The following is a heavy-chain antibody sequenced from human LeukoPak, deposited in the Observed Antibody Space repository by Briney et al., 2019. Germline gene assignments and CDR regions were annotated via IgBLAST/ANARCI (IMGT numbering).Heavy chain of an antibody. CDR2: ISAYNDNT. CDR3: ARVVKTNVVVTAIDYYGMDV. D-gene: IGHD2-21*02. V-gene: IGHV1-18*01. CDR1: GGTFSSYA. J-gene: IGHJ6*02. Sequence: ASVKVSCKASGGTFSSYAISWVRQAPGQGLEWMGWISAYNDNTNYAQKLQGRVTMTTDSSSSTAYMALRSLRSDDAAVYYCARVVKTNVVVTAIDYYGMDVWGQGTTVTVSS.